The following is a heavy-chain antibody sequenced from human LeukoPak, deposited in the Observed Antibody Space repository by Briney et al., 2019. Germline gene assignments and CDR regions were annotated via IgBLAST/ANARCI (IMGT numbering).Heavy chain of an antibody. CDR3: ARHEYFVNY. CDR1: GGSISSSGFY. J-gene: IGHJ4*02. D-gene: IGHD2/OR15-2a*01. V-gene: IGHV4-39*01. Sequence: SETLSLTCTVSGGSISSSGFYWGWIRQPPGQGIEWIGSIHYSGNNYYNPSLKSRITISVDTSKNQFSLNLTSVTAADTAVYYCARHEYFVNYWGQGTLVTVSS. CDR2: IHYSGNN.